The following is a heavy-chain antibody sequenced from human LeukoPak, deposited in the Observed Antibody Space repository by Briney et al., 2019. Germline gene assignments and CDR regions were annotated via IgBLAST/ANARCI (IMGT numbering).Heavy chain of an antibody. V-gene: IGHV3-23*01. D-gene: IGHD3-9*01. CDR2: LSGSGSSA. CDR3: AKGLTNLGDD. CDR1: GFTFSSYA. Sequence: GGSLRLSCAASGFTFSSYAMSWVRQAPGKGLEWVSGLSGSGSSAYYADSVKGRFTTSRDNSKNTLYLQMNSLRPEDTAVYYCAKGLTNLGDDWGQGTLVTVSS. J-gene: IGHJ4*02.